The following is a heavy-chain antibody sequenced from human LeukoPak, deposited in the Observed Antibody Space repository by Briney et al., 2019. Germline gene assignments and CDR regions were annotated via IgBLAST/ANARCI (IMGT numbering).Heavy chain of an antibody. D-gene: IGHD3/OR15-3a*01. CDR2: ISTSGTT. CDR3: ARLGMDWLHLDS. V-gene: IGHV4-4*09. J-gene: IGHJ5*01. CDR1: GGSISNYY. Sequence: SETLSLTCTVSGGSISNYYWSWIRQPPGKRPELIGYISTSGTTKYTPSLSSRVTISLDTTMNQFSLRLASVTAADTAVYYCARLGMDWLHLDSWGQGTLVTVSS.